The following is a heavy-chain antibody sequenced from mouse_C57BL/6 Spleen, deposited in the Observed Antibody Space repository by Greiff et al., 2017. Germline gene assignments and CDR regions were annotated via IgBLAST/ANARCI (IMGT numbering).Heavy chain of an antibody. D-gene: IGHD1-1*01. CDR1: GYTFTSYW. Sequence: QVQLQQPGAELVMPGASVKLSCKASGYTFTSYWMHWVKQRPGQGLEWIGVINPGSGGTNYNEKFKGKATLTADKSSSTAYMQLSSLTSEDSAVYFCGRDYYGSSYYAMDCRGQGTSVTVSS. J-gene: IGHJ4*01. CDR3: GRDYYGSSYYAMDC. V-gene: IGHV1-53*01. CDR2: INPGSGGT.